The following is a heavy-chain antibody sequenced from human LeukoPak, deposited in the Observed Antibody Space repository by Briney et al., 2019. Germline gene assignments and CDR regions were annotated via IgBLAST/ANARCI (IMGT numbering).Heavy chain of an antibody. CDR3: ARDLRAPRRLAYYFDY. V-gene: IGHV3-48*01. CDR2: ISSSSSTI. J-gene: IGHJ4*02. D-gene: IGHD3-16*01. Sequence: GGSLRLSCAASGFTFSSYSMNWVRQAPGKGLEWVSYISSSSSTIYYADSVKGRFTISRDNAKNSLYLQMNSLRAEDTAVYYCARDLRAPRRLAYYFDYWGQGTLVTVSS. CDR1: GFTFSSYS.